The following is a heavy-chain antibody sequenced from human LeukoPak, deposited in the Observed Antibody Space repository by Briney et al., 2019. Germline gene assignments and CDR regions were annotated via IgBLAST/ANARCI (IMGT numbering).Heavy chain of an antibody. V-gene: IGHV3-23*01. D-gene: IGHD3/OR15-3a*01. J-gene: IGHJ4*02. Sequence: GGSLRLSCAASGFTFSSYAMSWVRQAPGKGLEWVSAISGSGGSTYYADSVKGRFTISRDNAKNSLYLQMNSLRAEDTAVYYCARALWTTDDYWGQGTLVTVSS. CDR1: GFTFSSYA. CDR2: ISGSGGST. CDR3: ARALWTTDDY.